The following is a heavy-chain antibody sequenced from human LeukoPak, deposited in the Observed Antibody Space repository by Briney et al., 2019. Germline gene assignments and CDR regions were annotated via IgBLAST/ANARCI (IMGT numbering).Heavy chain of an antibody. Sequence: VASVKVSCKASGYTFTGYYMHWVRQAPGQGLEWMGWINPNSGGTNYAQKFQGRVTMTRDTSISTAYMELSRLRSEDTAVYYCARVKGWDGYNPNYRYYFDYWGQGTLVTVSS. CDR2: INPNSGGT. CDR1: GYTFTGYY. V-gene: IGHV1-2*02. CDR3: ARVKGWDGYNPNYRYYFDY. D-gene: IGHD5-24*01. J-gene: IGHJ4*02.